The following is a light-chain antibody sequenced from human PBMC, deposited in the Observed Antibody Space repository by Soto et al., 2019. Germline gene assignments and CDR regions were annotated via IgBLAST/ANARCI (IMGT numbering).Light chain of an antibody. J-gene: IGKJ1*01. CDR1: QSVSNN. CDR2: GAS. CDR3: LQYDDWHRT. V-gene: IGKV3-15*01. Sequence: EIVMTQSPAILSVSPGDRATLSCRAGQSVSNNLAWYQQKPGQTPRLVIYGASNRANGVPARFSGSGSGTDFTLIISSLQSEDFAVYYCLQYDDWHRTFGQGTKVEIK.